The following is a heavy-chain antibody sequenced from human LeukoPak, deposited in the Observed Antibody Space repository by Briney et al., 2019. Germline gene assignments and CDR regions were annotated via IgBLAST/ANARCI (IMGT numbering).Heavy chain of an antibody. CDR3: ARAPMGTAPLH. J-gene: IGHJ4*02. Sequence: ASVKVSCKASGYTFTGYYMHWVRQAPGQGLEWMGWMNPVSGKAGSAQKFQGRVTLTRDTSINTAYMEVSSLTSDDTAFYYCARAPMGTAPLHWGQGTLVTVSS. CDR1: GYTFTGYY. D-gene: IGHD5-18*01. CDR2: MNPVSGKA. V-gene: IGHV1-2*02.